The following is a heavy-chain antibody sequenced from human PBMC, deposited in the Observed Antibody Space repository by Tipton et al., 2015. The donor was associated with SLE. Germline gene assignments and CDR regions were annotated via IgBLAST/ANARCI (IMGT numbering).Heavy chain of an antibody. CDR3: ARGGDYVWGSSPLDY. CDR1: GGSFSGYY. Sequence: TLSLTCAVYGGSFSGYYWSWIRQPPGKGLEWIGEINHSGTTYYNLSLKSRVTISVDTSKNQFSLKLSSVTAADTAVYYCARGGDYVWGSSPLDYWGQGTLVTVSS. V-gene: IGHV4-34*01. J-gene: IGHJ4*02. CDR2: INHSGTT. D-gene: IGHD3-16*01.